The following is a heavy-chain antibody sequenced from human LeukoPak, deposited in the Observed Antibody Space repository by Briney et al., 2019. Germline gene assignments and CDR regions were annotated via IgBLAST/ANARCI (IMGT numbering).Heavy chain of an antibody. J-gene: IGHJ4*02. D-gene: IGHD6-13*01. CDR3: ARDMASSSWLTFDY. CDR1: GFTVSSNY. V-gene: IGHV3-53*01. CDR2: IYSGGST. Sequence: GGSLRLSCAASGFTVSSNYMSWVRQAPGRGLEWVSVIYSGGSTYYADSVKGRFTISRDNSKNTLYLQMNSLRAEDTAVYYCARDMASSSWLTFDYWGQGTLVTVSS.